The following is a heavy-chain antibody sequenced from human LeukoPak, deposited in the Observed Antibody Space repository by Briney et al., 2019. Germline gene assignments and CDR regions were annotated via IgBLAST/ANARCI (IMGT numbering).Heavy chain of an antibody. D-gene: IGHD3-10*01. V-gene: IGHV4-39*01. CDR2: IYYTGST. CDR1: GGSFSGYY. J-gene: IGHJ4*02. Sequence: PSETLSLTCAVYGGSFSGYYWGWIRQPPGKGLEWIGSIYYTGSTYYNPSLKSRATISVDTSKNQFSLKLRSVTAADTAVYYCARLVDYGSGSHWGQGTLVIVSS. CDR3: ARLVDYGSGSH.